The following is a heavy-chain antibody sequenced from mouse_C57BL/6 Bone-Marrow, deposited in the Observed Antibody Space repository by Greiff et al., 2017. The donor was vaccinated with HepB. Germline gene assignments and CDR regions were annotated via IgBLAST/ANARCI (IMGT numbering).Heavy chain of an antibody. Sequence: VQLQQSGAELVKPGASVKLSCTASGFNIKDYYMHWVKQRTEQGLEGIGRIDPEDGETKYAPNFQGKATITADTSSNTAYLHLTSLTSEDTAVYYCAHSSGYGYWGQGTTLTVSS. V-gene: IGHV14-2*01. J-gene: IGHJ2*01. D-gene: IGHD3-2*02. CDR1: GFNIKDYY. CDR2: IDPEDGET. CDR3: AHSSGYGY.